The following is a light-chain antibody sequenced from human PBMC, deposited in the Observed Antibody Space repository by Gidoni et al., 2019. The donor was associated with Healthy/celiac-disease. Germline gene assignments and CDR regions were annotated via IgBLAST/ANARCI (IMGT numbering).Light chain of an antibody. CDR2: YAS. V-gene: IGKV3-11*01. J-gene: IGKJ4*01. CDR1: QSVSSY. CDR3: QQRSNWPALT. Sequence: EIVLTQSPATLSLSPGEIATLSCRARQSVSSYLAWYQQKPGQAPRLLIDYASNRATGIPDRFSGSGSGTDFTLTISSLEPEDFAVYYCQQRSNWPALTFGGGTKVEIK.